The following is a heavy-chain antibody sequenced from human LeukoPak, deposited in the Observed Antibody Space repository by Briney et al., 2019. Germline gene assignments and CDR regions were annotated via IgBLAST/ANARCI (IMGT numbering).Heavy chain of an antibody. D-gene: IGHD1-26*01. J-gene: IGHJ4*02. Sequence: GGPLRLSCAASVFTFSNWAITWVRQAPGMGLEWVSSISGDGGGTYYADSVKGGFTVSRDNSKNTLYLEINSLRVEDTAVYYCAKWAGSGEHTRSYFGPFDFWGEGTLVTVSS. CDR3: AKWAGSGEHTRSYFGPFDF. V-gene: IGHV3-23*01. CDR2: ISGDGGGT. CDR1: VFTFSNWA.